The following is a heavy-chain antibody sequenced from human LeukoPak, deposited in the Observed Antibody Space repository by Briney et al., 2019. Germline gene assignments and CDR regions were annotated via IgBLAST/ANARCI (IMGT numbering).Heavy chain of an antibody. J-gene: IGHJ4*02. D-gene: IGHD3-3*01. CDR3: ARDHERVVINYFDY. V-gene: IGHV3-33*01. CDR1: GFTFSSYG. CDR2: IWYDGSNK. Sequence: GGSLRLSCAASGFTFSSYGMHWVRQAPGEGLEWVAVIWYDGSNKYYADSVKGRFTISRDNSKNTLYLQMNSLRAEDTAVYYCARDHERVVINYFDYWGQGTLVTVSS.